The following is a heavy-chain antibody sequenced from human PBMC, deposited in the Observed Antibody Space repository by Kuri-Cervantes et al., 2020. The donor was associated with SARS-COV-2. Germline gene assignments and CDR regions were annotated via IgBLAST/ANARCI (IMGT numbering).Heavy chain of an antibody. CDR2: ISSSSSTI. Sequence: GGSLRLSCAASGFTFSSYSMNWVRQAPGKGLEWVSYISSSSSTIYYADSVKGRFTISRDNAKNTLYLQMNSLRAEDTAVYYCARDGSGSYSWFDPWGQGTLVTVSS. D-gene: IGHD1-26*01. V-gene: IGHV3-48*01. J-gene: IGHJ5*02. CDR3: ARDGSGSYSWFDP. CDR1: GFTFSSYS.